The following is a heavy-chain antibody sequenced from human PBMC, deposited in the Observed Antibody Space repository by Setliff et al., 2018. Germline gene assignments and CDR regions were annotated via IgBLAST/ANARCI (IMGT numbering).Heavy chain of an antibody. V-gene: IGHV4-4*07. D-gene: IGHD2-15*01. CDR3: ARSFSRSEKFLLDY. CDR2: IYTSGST. CDR1: GGSISSYY. J-gene: IGHJ4*02. Sequence: LSLTCSVSGGSISSYYLSWIRQPAGKGLEWIGRIYTSGSTNYNPSLKSRVTMSVDTSKNQFSLKVPSVTAADTAVYYCARSFSRSEKFLLDYWGQGALVTVSS.